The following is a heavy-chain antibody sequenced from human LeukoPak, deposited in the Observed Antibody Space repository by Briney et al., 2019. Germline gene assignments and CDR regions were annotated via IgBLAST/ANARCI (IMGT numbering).Heavy chain of an antibody. V-gene: IGHV3-33*01. Sequence: GRSLRLSCAASGFTFSSFGMHWVRQAPGKGLEWVAVIWYDGSNKYYADSVKGRFTISRDNSKNTLYLQMSSLRAEDTAVYYCARDSGRGYSYGLIDYWGQGTLVTVSS. CDR1: GFTFSSFG. CDR3: ARDSGRGYSYGLIDY. CDR2: IWYDGSNK. D-gene: IGHD5-18*01. J-gene: IGHJ4*02.